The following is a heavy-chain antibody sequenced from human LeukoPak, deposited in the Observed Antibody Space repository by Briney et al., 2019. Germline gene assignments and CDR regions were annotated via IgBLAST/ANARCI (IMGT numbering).Heavy chain of an antibody. CDR2: ISGSGGST. J-gene: IGHJ6*03. V-gene: IGHV3-23*01. CDR3: AKGSCSSTSCYYYYMDV. Sequence: GGSLRLSCAASGFIFSSYAMIWVRQAPGKGLEWVSAISGSGGSTYYADSVKGRFTISRDNSKNTLYLQMNSLRAEDTAVYYCAKGSCSSTSCYYYYMDVWGKGTTVTVSS. CDR1: GFIFSSYA. D-gene: IGHD2-2*01.